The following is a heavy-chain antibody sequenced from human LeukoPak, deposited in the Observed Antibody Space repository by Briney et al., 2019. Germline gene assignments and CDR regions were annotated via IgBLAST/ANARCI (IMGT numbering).Heavy chain of an antibody. CDR1: GFTFSSYG. CDR3: AKVVGSATNWFDP. CDR2: ISGSGAGT. D-gene: IGHD6-19*01. V-gene: IGHV3-23*01. Sequence: GGTLRLSCAASGFTFSSYGMSWVRQAPGKGLEWVSAISGSGAGTYYADSVKGRFTISRDNSKNTLYLQMNSLRAEDTAVYYCAKVVGSATNWFDPWGQGTLVTVSS. J-gene: IGHJ5*02.